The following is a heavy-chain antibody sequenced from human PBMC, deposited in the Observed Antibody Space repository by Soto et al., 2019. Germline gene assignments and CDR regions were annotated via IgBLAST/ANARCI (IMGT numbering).Heavy chain of an antibody. V-gene: IGHV3-23*01. Sequence: PGGSLRLSCSASGFTFDNSAMSWVRQAPGKGLEGVSATDPGGGDTYYADSVKGRFTISRDNSKSTLFLHMNSLRAEDTAVYYCVKDSPLTTYYQDFDYWGQGTLVTVSS. CDR3: VKDSPLTTYYQDFDY. D-gene: IGHD3-9*01. CDR1: GFTFDNSA. CDR2: TDPGGGDT. J-gene: IGHJ4*02.